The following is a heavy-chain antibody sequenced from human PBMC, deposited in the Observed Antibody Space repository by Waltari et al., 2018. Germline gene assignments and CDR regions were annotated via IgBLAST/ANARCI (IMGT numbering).Heavy chain of an antibody. CDR3: ARSYSRNAFDI. J-gene: IGHJ3*02. CDR2: IYYSGST. D-gene: IGHD3-10*01. CDR1: GGSISSYY. V-gene: IGHV4-59*08. Sequence: QVQLQESGPGLVKPSETLSLTCTVSGGSISSYYWSWIRQPPGKGLEWIGYIYYSGSTNYNPSLKSRDTISVDTSKNQFTLKLSSVNAADTAGDYCARSYSRNAFDIWGQGTMVTVSS.